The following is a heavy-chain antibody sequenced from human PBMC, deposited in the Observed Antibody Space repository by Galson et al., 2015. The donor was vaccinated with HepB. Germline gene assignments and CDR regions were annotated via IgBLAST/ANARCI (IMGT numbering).Heavy chain of an antibody. D-gene: IGHD2-2*01. CDR2: XXSXXXGGTT. Sequence: SLRLSCAVSGFTFGDYAMSWFRQAPGKGLXXVGXXXSXXXGGTTEYAASVKGGFTISRSDSKSNAYLHMKRLNTXDTAVYYCSRATDCSGTSCHDHWGQGTLVTVSS. CDR1: GFTFGDYA. J-gene: IGHJ4*02. CDR3: SRATDCSGTSCHDH. V-gene: IGHV3-49*03.